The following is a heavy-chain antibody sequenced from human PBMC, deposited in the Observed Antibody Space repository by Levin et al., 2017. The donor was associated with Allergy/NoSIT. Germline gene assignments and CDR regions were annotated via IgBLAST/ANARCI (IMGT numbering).Heavy chain of an antibody. J-gene: IGHJ4*02. D-gene: IGHD3-3*01. Sequence: PGGSLRLSCAASGFTFSTYAMHWVRQAPGKGLEWLAVISYDGNNMYHADSVKGRFTISRDNSKSTLYLQMDSLRTEDSATYYCARDGRMQSSEWLGLDYWGQGTLVTVSS. V-gene: IGHV3-30-3*01. CDR3: ARDGRMQSSEWLGLDY. CDR2: ISYDGNNM. CDR1: GFTFSTYA.